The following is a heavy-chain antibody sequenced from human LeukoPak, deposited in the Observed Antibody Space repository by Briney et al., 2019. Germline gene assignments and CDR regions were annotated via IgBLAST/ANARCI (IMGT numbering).Heavy chain of an antibody. CDR3: ARALGADFDY. Sequence: GGSLRLSCAASGFTFDNYAMHWVRQAPGKGLEWVSGISWNSGSIGYADSVKGRFTISRDNAKNSLYLQMNSLRAEDTAVYYCARALGADFDYWGQGTLVTVSS. D-gene: IGHD3-10*01. J-gene: IGHJ4*02. CDR2: ISWNSGSI. V-gene: IGHV3-9*01. CDR1: GFTFDNYA.